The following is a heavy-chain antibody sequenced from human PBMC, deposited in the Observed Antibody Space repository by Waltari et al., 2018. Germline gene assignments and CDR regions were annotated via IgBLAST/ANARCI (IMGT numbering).Heavy chain of an antibody. V-gene: IGHV4-34*02. J-gene: IGHJ6*03. CDR2: INQSGGT. Sequence: QVQLQQWGAGLLKPSETLSLTCAVYGQSFRDYSWSWIHQPPAKGLEWIAEINQSGGTNYNPSLKSRVTISIDTSKKQFSLRLTALTAADTALYYCARGRIKKVRARLGRDSEWYDHHYTDVWGKGTTVTVSS. CDR3: ARGRIKKVRARLGRDSEWYDHHYTDV. CDR1: GQSFRDYS. D-gene: IGHD3-10*01.